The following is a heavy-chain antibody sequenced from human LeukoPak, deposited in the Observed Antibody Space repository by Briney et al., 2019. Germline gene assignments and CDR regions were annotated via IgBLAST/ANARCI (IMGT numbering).Heavy chain of an antibody. Sequence: GGSLRLSCAASGFTLSSYGMSWVRQAPGKGLEWVSSISSSSSYIYYADSVKGRFTISRDNAKNSLYLQMNSLRAEETAVYYCARSNMDVWGKGTTVTVSS. CDR2: ISSSSSYI. V-gene: IGHV3-21*01. CDR3: ARSNMDV. J-gene: IGHJ6*03. CDR1: GFTLSSYG.